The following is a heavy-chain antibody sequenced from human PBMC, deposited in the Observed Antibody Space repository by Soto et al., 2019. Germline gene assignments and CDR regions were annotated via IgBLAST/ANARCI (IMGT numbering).Heavy chain of an antibody. CDR2: IYYSGST. V-gene: IGHV4-31*03. CDR1: GGSISSGGYY. J-gene: IGHJ4*02. CDR3: AREPSI. Sequence: QVQLQESGPGLVKPSQTLSLTCTVSGGSISSGGYYWTWIRQHPGKGLEWIGYIYYSGSTYYSPSIKSRVNISVDPSKNQFSLKLSSVPAADTSVYYCAREPSIWGQGTLVTVSS.